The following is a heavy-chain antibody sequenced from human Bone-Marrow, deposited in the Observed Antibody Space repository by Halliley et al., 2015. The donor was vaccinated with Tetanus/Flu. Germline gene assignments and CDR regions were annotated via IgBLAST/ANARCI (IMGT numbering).Heavy chain of an antibody. V-gene: IGHV4-31*02. CDR2: YFTGDT. Sequence: YFTGDTYYNPSLKNRISMSVDTSKNQFSLKLSSVTAADTAVYYCARDYFGSGSYRYYFDNWGQGTLVTVSS. D-gene: IGHD3-10*01. CDR3: ARDYFGSGSYRYYFDN. J-gene: IGHJ4*02.